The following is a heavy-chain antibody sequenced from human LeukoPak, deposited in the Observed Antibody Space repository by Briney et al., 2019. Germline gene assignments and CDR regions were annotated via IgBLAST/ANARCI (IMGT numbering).Heavy chain of an antibody. J-gene: IGHJ6*03. Sequence: ASVKVSCKASGYTFTGYYMHWVRQAPGQGLEWMGWINPNSGGTNYAQKFQGRVTITRNTSISTAYMELSSLRSEDTAVYYCARGPTNPYYDFWSAYYYMDVWGKGTTVTVSS. D-gene: IGHD3-3*01. CDR3: ARGPTNPYYDFWSAYYYMDV. CDR1: GYTFTGYY. CDR2: INPNSGGT. V-gene: IGHV1-2*02.